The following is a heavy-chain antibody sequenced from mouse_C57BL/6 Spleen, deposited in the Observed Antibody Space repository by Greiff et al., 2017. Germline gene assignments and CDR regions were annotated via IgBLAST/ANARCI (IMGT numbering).Heavy chain of an antibody. CDR2: INPNNGGT. D-gene: IGHD1-1*01. CDR1: GYTFTDYY. J-gene: IGHJ3*01. V-gene: IGHV1-26*01. Sequence: EVQLQQSGPELVKPGASVKISCKASGYTFTDYYMNWVKQSHGKSLEWIGDINPNNGGTSYNQKFKGKATLTVDKSSSTAYMELRSLTSEDSAVYYCARIPLTPGAYWGQGTLVTVSA. CDR3: ARIPLTPGAY.